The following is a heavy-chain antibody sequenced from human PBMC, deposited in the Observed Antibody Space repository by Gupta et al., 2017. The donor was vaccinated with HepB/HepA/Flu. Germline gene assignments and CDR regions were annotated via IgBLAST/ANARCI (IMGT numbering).Heavy chain of an antibody. D-gene: IGHD3-3*01. CDR3: ARRGPLRFLEWKKPIDI. V-gene: IGHV4-34*01. Sequence: QVQLQQWGAGLLKPSETLSLTCAVYGGSFSGYYWSWIRQPPGKGLEWIGEINHSGSTNYNPSLKSRVTISVDTSKNQFSLKLSSVTAADTAVYYCARRGPLRFLEWKKPIDIWGQGTMVTVSS. J-gene: IGHJ3*02. CDR2: INHSGST. CDR1: GGSFSGYY.